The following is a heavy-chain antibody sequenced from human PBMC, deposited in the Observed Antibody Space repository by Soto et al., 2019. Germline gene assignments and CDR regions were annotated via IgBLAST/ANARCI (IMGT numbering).Heavy chain of an antibody. CDR2: IYYSGST. J-gene: IGHJ6*02. D-gene: IGHD3-16*01. V-gene: IGHV4-30-4*08. Sequence: PSETLSLTCTVSGGSISSGYYWSLIRQHPGKGLEWIGYIYYSGSTYYNPSLKSRVTISVDTSKNQFSLKLSSVTAADTAVYYCARAGGVYYGMDVWGQGTTVTVSS. CDR3: ARAGGVYYGMDV. CDR1: GGSISSGYY.